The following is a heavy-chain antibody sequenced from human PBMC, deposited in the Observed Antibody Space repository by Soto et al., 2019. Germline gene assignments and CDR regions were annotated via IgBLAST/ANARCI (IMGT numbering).Heavy chain of an antibody. D-gene: IGHD2-21*02. V-gene: IGHV3-33*05. J-gene: IGHJ3*01. CDR2: ISFDSRDK. Sequence: QVQLVESGGGVVQPGRSLRLSCAASGFTFSAYRIHWVRQAPGKGLEWVATISFDSRDKLYVDSMNGRLTISRENSRNTVYLQMDSLRAEDTAVYHCARVCGGDCGNAFDVWGQGTVVAVSP. CDR1: GFTFSAYR. CDR3: ARVCGGDCGNAFDV.